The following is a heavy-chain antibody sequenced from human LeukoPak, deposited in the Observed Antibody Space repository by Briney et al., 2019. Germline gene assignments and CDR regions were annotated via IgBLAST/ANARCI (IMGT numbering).Heavy chain of an antibody. CDR1: GFTFKTYA. D-gene: IGHD6-19*01. CDR2: INFSGAHT. Sequence: GGSLRLSCAASGFTFKTYAMSWVRQAPGKGLEWVAGINFSGAHTYYADSVKGRFTVSRDNSKNTVSLQMNSLSAEDTAVYNCARSDSSAHPEVDHWGQGTLVTVSS. J-gene: IGHJ4*02. V-gene: IGHV3-23*01. CDR3: ARSDSSAHPEVDH.